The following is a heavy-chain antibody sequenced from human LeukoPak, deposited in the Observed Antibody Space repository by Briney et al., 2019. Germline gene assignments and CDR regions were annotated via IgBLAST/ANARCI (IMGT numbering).Heavy chain of an antibody. CDR1: GFTFSSYA. CDR2: ISGSGGST. CDR3: ATRSHSSSWYDFDY. V-gene: IGHV3-23*01. J-gene: IGHJ4*02. D-gene: IGHD6-13*01. Sequence: GGSLRLSCAASGFTFSSYAMSWVRQAPGKGLEWVSAISGSGGSTYYADSVKGRFTISRDNSKNTLYLQMNSLRAEDTAVYYCATRSHSSSWYDFDYWGQGTLVTVSS.